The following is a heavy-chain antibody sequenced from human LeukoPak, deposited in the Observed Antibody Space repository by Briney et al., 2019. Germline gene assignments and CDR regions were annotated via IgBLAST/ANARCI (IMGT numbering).Heavy chain of an antibody. CDR1: GFIFSSYA. J-gene: IGHJ4*02. V-gene: IGHV3-23*01. D-gene: IGHD7-27*01. Sequence: PGGSLRLSCAASGFIFSSYAMSWVRQAPGEGLEWISALSGSGGSTYYADSLKGRFAVSRDNSKNSLYLQMNSLRAEDTAVYYCARRTGDIGTYYFDYWGQGTLVTVSS. CDR3: ARRTGDIGTYYFDY. CDR2: LSGSGGST.